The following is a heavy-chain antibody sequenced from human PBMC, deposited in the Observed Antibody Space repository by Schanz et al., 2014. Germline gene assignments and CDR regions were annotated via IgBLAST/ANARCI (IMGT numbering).Heavy chain of an antibody. V-gene: IGHV1-2*02. Sequence: QVQLVQSGAEVKKPGASVKLSCKASGYTFTNYYIHWVRQAPGQGFEWMGWINPLSGATDYAPTFQGRVSMTRDTSISTAYMEVTRLVSSDTAVYYCARRGPNCSNNACYHGWFDPWGQGTLVTVSS. CDR3: ARRGPNCSNNACYHGWFDP. CDR1: GYTFTNYY. J-gene: IGHJ5*02. D-gene: IGHD4-4*01. CDR2: INPLSGAT.